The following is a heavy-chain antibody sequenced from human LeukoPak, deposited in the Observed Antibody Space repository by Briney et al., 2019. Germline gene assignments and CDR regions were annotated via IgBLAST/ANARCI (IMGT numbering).Heavy chain of an antibody. J-gene: IGHJ4*02. CDR1: GYSFTNYD. D-gene: IGHD4-17*01. CDR2: ISPNNGDT. Sequence: ASAKVSCKASGYSFTNYDISWVRQAPGQGLEWMGWISPNNGDTEYAQKLQGRLTMTTDTSTNTAYMELRSLRSDDTAVYYCARDPTTGSLSFDYWGQGTLVTVSS. V-gene: IGHV1-18*01. CDR3: ARDPTTGSLSFDY.